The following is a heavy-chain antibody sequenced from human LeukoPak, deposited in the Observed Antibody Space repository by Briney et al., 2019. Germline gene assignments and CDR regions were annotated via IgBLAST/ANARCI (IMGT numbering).Heavy chain of an antibody. J-gene: IGHJ5*02. D-gene: IGHD6-13*01. CDR1: GLTFSSYS. Sequence: GGSLRLSCTASGLTFSSYSMNWVRQAPGKGLEWVSSISSGSSYILYADSVKGRFTISRDNAKNSLYLEINSLRDEDTAVYYCARGYSSSPNWFDPWGQGTLVTVSS. CDR2: ISSGSSYI. V-gene: IGHV3-21*01. CDR3: ARGYSSSPNWFDP.